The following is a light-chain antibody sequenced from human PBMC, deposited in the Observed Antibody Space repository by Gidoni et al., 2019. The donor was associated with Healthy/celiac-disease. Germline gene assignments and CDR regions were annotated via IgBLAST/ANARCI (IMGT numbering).Light chain of an antibody. J-gene: IGLJ2*01. V-gene: IGLV3-21*04. Sequence: SYVLTQPPSVSVAPGKTARITCGGNNIGSKSVHWYKQKPGQAPVLVIYYDSDRPSGIPERFSGSNSGNTATLTISRVEAGDEADYYCQVWDSSSDHNVVFGGGTKLTVL. CDR3: QVWDSSSDHNVV. CDR2: YDS. CDR1: NIGSKS.